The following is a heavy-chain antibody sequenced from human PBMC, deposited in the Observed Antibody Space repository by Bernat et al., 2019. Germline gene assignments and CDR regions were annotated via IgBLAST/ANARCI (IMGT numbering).Heavy chain of an antibody. CDR3: ARSYCSSTSCGPTASG. V-gene: IGHV3-48*03. J-gene: IGHJ4*02. CDR1: GFTFSSYE. CDR2: ISSSGSTI. Sequence: EVQLVESGGGLVQPGGSLRLSCAASGFTFSSYEMNWVRQAPGKGLEWVSYISSSGSTIYYADSVKGRFTISRDNAKNSLYLQMNSLRAEDTAVYYCARSYCSSTSCGPTASGWGQGTPVTVSS. D-gene: IGHD2-2*01.